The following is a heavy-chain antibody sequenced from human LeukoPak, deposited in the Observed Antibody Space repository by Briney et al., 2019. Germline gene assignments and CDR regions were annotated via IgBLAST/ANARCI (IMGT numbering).Heavy chain of an antibody. Sequence: PGGSLRLSCAVSGLTFSDSRMIWVRQAPEKRLEWVAVTAGADDVIQYADSVKGRFTISRDNAKNSLFLQMNSLRAEDTAVYYCARDRQMATIDYWGQGTLVTVSS. J-gene: IGHJ4*02. V-gene: IGHV3-21*01. CDR3: ARDRQMATIDY. CDR2: TAGADDVI. CDR1: GLTFSDSR. D-gene: IGHD5-24*01.